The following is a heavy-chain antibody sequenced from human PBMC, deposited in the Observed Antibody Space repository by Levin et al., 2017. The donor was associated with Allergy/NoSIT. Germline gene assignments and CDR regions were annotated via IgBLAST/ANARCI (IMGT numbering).Heavy chain of an antibody. Sequence: ASVKVSCKASGYTFTSYAMHWVRQAPGQRLEWMGWINAGNGNTKYSQKFQGRVTITRDTSASTAYMELSSLRSEDTAVYYCARVSRLVPAAYDYWGQGTLVTVSS. CDR2: INAGNGNT. V-gene: IGHV1-3*01. CDR3: ARVSRLVPAAYDY. D-gene: IGHD2-2*01. CDR1: GYTFTSYA. J-gene: IGHJ4*02.